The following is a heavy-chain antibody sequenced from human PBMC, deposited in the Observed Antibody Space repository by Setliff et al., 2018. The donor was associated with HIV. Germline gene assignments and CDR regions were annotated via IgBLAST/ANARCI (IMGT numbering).Heavy chain of an antibody. J-gene: IGHJ6*04. CDR1: GDSISSGGYH. Sequence: PSETLSLTCTVSGDSISSGGYHWTWIRQHPGKGLEYIGYIFYSGSTYYNPSLKSRLTMSVDTSKNQFSLKLTSVTAADTAVYYCARDLHQPGYFYYVDVWGKGTAVTVSS. CDR2: IFYSGST. D-gene: IGHD3-16*01. CDR3: ARDLHQPGYFYYVDV. V-gene: IGHV4-31*03.